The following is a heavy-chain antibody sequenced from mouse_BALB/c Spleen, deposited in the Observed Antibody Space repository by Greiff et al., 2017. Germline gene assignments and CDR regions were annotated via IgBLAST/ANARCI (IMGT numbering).Heavy chain of an antibody. Sequence: EVKVVESGGGLVQPGGSMKLSCVASGFTFSNYWMNWVRQSPEKGLEWVAEIRLKSNNYATHYAESVKGRFTISRDDSKSSVYLQMNNLRAEDTGIYYCTRPGPRGNYFDYWGQGTTLTVSS. CDR2: IRLKSNNYAT. J-gene: IGHJ2*01. CDR1: GFTFSNYW. CDR3: TRPGPRGNYFDY. V-gene: IGHV6-6*02.